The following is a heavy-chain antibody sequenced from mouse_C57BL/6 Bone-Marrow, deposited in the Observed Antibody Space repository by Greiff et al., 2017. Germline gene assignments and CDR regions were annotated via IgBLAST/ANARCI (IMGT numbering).Heavy chain of an antibody. CDR1: GFSLTSYG. J-gene: IGHJ2*01. D-gene: IGHD2-1*01. CDR2: IWSGGST. V-gene: IGHV2-2*01. Sequence: QVHVKQSGPGLVQPSQSLSITCTVSGFSLTSYGVHWVRQSPGTGLEWLGVIWSGGSTDYNAAFISRLSISKDNSKCQVFFKMNSLQADDTAIYYCARYGKKDYFDYWGQGTTLTVSS. CDR3: ARYGKKDYFDY.